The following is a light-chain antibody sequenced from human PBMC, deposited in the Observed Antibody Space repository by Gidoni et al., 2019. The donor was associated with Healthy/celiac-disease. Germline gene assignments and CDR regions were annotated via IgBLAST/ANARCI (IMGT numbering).Light chain of an antibody. V-gene: IGLV2-14*04. CDR3: SSYTSSSTVV. CDR1: SSDVGGYNY. Sequence: GSPGQSITISCTGTSSDVGGYNYVSWYQQHPGKAPKLMIYDVSNRPSGVSNRFSGSKSGNTASLTISGLQAEDEADYYCSSYTSSSTVVFGGGTKLTVL. CDR2: DVS. J-gene: IGLJ2*01.